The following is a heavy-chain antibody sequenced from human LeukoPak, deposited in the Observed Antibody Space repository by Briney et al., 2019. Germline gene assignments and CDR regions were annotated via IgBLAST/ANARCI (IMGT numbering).Heavy chain of an antibody. D-gene: IGHD1-26*01. CDR1: GGSISNYY. Sequence: SETLSLTCTVSGGSISNYYWSWIRQPPGKGLEWIGYIYYSGSTNYNPSLKSRVTISVDTSRNQFSLKLSSVTAADTAVYYCARVGGTNYYYYGMDVWGQGTTVTVSS. CDR3: ARVGGTNYYYYGMDV. J-gene: IGHJ6*02. CDR2: IYYSGST. V-gene: IGHV4-59*01.